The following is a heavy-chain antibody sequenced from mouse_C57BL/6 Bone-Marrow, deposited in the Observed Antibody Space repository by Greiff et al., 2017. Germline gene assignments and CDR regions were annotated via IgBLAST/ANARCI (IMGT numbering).Heavy chain of an antibody. CDR1: GFTFSDYG. CDR3: PRLFTTVVGGDY. CDR2: ISSASSTI. V-gene: IGHV5-17*01. D-gene: IGHD1-1*01. J-gene: IGHJ2*01. Sequence: EVKLMESGGGLVKPGGSLKLSCAASGFTFSDYGMHWVRQAPEKGLEWVAYISSASSTIYYADTVKGRFTISRDKAKNNLFMQMTNLGSEDTAMYYCPRLFTTVVGGDYGGQGTTLTVSS.